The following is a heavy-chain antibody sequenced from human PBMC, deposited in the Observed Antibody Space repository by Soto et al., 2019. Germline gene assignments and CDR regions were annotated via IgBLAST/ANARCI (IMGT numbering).Heavy chain of an antibody. CDR3: ARDRYSYVCLAYQRVDWYFHL. Sequence: GHLRRRCGASGFIFSHYGMHWVLQGPGKGLEWVAVIWYDGSHESYADSVKGRFTISRDNSKNTLFLQMNSLRAEDTAVYYCARDRYSYVCLAYQRVDWYFHLRGRATLGT. CDR1: GFIFSHYG. D-gene: IGHD3-10*02. J-gene: IGHJ2*01. CDR2: IWYDGSHE. V-gene: IGHV3-33*01.